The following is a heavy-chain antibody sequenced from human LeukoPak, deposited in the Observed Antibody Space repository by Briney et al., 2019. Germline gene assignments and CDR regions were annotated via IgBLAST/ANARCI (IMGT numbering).Heavy chain of an antibody. CDR1: GFTFSSYG. J-gene: IGHJ4*02. CDR2: ISYDGSNK. CDR3: TKRVKYGGTWDHFAD. D-gene: IGHD1-26*01. V-gene: IGHV3-30*18. Sequence: GGSLRLSCAASGFTFSSYGMHWVRQAPGKGLEWVAVISYDGSNKYYADSVKGRFTISRDNSKNTLYLQMNSLRVGDTALYYCTKRVKYGGTWDHFADWGQGTLVSVSS.